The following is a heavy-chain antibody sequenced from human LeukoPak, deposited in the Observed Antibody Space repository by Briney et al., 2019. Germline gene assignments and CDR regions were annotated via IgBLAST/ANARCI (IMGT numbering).Heavy chain of an antibody. J-gene: IGHJ5*02. CDR2: ISSSSSYI. D-gene: IGHD4-11*01. CDR3: ASLSKENWFDP. CDR1: GFTFSSYS. Sequence: GSRRLSCAASGFTFSSYSMNWVRQAPGKGLEWVSSISSSSSYIYYADSVKGRFTISRDNAKNSLYLQMNSLRAEDTAVYYCASLSKENWFDPWGQGTLVTVSS. V-gene: IGHV3-21*01.